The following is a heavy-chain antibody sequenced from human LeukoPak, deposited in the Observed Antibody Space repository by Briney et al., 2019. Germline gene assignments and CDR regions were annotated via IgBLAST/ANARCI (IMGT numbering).Heavy chain of an antibody. CDR2: IKEDGSEK. V-gene: IGHV3-7*05. CDR1: GFTFSNYW. J-gene: IGHJ4*02. Sequence: GGSLRLSCAASGFTFSNYWMSWVRQAPGKGLEWVANIKEDGSEKYYVDSVKGRFTISRDNAKNSVYLQMNSLRAEDTAVYYCAKVVGPLHPPGLCFDYWGQGTLVTVSS. D-gene: IGHD1-26*01. CDR3: AKVVGPLHPPGLCFDY.